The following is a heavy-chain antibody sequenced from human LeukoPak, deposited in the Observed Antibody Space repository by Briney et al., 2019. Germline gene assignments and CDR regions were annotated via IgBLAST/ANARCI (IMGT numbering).Heavy chain of an antibody. CDR3: AKDIQYGDGPFDY. D-gene: IGHD4-17*01. V-gene: IGHV3-9*01. CDR2: ISWNSGSI. Sequence: GRSLRLSCAASGFTFDDYAMHWVRQAPGKGLEWVSGISWNSGSIGYADSVKGRFTISRDNARNSLYLQMNGLRAEDTALYYCAKDIQYGDGPFDYWGQGTLVTVSS. J-gene: IGHJ4*02. CDR1: GFTFDDYA.